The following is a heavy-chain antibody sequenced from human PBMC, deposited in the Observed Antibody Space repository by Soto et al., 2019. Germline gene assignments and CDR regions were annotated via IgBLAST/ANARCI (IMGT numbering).Heavy chain of an antibody. CDR3: AKVRSIVVVVAAPRPLAV. CDR2: ISGSGGST. D-gene: IGHD2-15*01. V-gene: IGHV3-23*01. Sequence: EVQLLESGGGLVQPGGSLRLSCAASGFTFSGYAMSSVRQAPGKGLEWVSAISGSGGSTYYADSVKGRFTISRDNSKNTLYLQMNGLRAEDTAVYYCAKVRSIVVVVAAPRPLAVWGQGTTVTVSS. J-gene: IGHJ6*02. CDR1: GFTFSGYA.